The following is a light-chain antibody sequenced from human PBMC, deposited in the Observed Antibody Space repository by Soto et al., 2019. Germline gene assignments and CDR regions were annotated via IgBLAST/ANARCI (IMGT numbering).Light chain of an antibody. J-gene: IGLJ1*01. CDR2: DVS. V-gene: IGLV2-14*01. CDR3: SSYTSSITDV. Sequence: QSALTQPASVSGSPGQSVTISCTGTSSDVGGYDSVSWYQQHPGKAPKLMIYDVSDRPSGVSNRFSGSKSGNTASLTISGLQAEDEADYYCSSYTSSITDVFGTGTKLTVL. CDR1: SSDVGGYDS.